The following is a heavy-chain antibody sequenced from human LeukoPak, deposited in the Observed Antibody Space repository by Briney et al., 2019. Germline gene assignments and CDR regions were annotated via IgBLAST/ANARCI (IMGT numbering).Heavy chain of an antibody. CDR1: GYTFTSYL. Sequence: ASVTVSYTDYGYTFTSYLMHLVRQAPGQGLEWMGWINPNSGGTHYAQKFQGRVTMTRDTSISTAYMELSRLRSDDTAVYYCARDSGYSAPRWDFWGQGTLVTVSS. D-gene: IGHD5-18*01. CDR2: INPNSGGT. J-gene: IGHJ4*02. V-gene: IGHV1-2*02. CDR3: ARDSGYSAPRWDF.